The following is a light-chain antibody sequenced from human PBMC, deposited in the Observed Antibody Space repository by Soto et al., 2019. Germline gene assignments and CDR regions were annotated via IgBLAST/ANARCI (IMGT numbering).Light chain of an antibody. CDR1: QDISNF. Sequence: DIQMTQSPSAMSASVGDRVTITCRASQDISNFLAWFQQKPGKVPKRLIYGATNLQSGVPSRFSGSGSGTEFTLTISCLQPDDFATYYCLQHNSYPLTFGGGTKVEIK. J-gene: IGKJ4*01. V-gene: IGKV1-17*03. CDR3: LQHNSYPLT. CDR2: GAT.